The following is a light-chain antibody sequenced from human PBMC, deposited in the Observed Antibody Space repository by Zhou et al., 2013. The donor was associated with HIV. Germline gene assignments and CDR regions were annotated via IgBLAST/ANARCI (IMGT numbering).Light chain of an antibody. CDR1: EDISSW. J-gene: IGKJ1*01. Sequence: DIQMTQSPSSVSASVGDRVTITCRASEDISSWLVWYQQKPGRAPRVLIFATASLQSGVPSRFSGGRSGADFTLTITNLQPEDFATYYCQQSHAVPWTFGQGTKVDI. V-gene: IGKV1-12*01. CDR2: ATA. CDR3: QQSHAVPWT.